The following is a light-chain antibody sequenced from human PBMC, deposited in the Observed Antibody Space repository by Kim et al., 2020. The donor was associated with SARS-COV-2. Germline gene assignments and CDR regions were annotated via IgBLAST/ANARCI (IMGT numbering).Light chain of an antibody. CDR1: QSVLYSPNNKNY. CDR2: GAS. Sequence: TINCKSSQSVLYSPNNKNYLAWYQQKPGQPPKMLIYGASTRESGVPDRFSGSGSGTDFTLTISSLQAEDVAVYYCQQYYNTLSYTFGQGTKLEI. CDR3: QQYYNTLSYT. J-gene: IGKJ2*01. V-gene: IGKV4-1*01.